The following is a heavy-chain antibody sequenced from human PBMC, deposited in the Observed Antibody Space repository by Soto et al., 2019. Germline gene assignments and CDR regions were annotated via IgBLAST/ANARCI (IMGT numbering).Heavy chain of an antibody. CDR1: GFTFSSFA. J-gene: IGHJ4*02. Sequence: GGSLRLSCAASGFTFSSFAMTWVRQAPGKGLEWVSGVGGSGGSTYYADSVKGRFTISRDNSNNTLYLQMNSLRAEDTALYYCAKDGPPTLEWPTLLDYWGQGTLVTVSS. CDR2: VGGSGGST. CDR3: AKDGPPTLEWPTLLDY. D-gene: IGHD3-3*01. V-gene: IGHV3-23*01.